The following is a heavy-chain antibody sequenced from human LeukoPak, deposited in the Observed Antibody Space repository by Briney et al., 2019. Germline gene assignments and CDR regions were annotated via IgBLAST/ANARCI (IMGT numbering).Heavy chain of an antibody. D-gene: IGHD4-17*01. CDR2: ISNSGNTT. Sequence: PGGSLRLSCAASGFTVSSNYMSWVRQAPGKGLEWVSYISNSGNTTYYADSVKGRFTISRDNAKKSLYLQMNSLRAEDTAVYYCAGEGYGDYDGDYWGQGTPVTVSS. J-gene: IGHJ4*02. CDR3: AGEGYGDYDGDY. CDR1: GFTVSSNY. V-gene: IGHV3-11*01.